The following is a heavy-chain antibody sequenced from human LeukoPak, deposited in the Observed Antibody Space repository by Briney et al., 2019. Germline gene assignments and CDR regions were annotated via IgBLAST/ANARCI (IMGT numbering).Heavy chain of an antibody. V-gene: IGHV1-58*02. D-gene: IGHD1-26*01. CDR1: GCTFTSSA. Sequence: SVKVSCKASGCTFTSSAMQWVRQARGQRLEWIAWIVAGSGNTNYAQKLQERVTITRDMSTSTAYMELSSLRSEDTAVYYCAADIEWELLAYWGQGTLVTVSS. CDR2: IVAGSGNT. CDR3: AADIEWELLAY. J-gene: IGHJ4*02.